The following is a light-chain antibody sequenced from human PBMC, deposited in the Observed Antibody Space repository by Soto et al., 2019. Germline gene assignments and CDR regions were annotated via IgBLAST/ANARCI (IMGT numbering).Light chain of an antibody. CDR2: GAS. V-gene: IGKV1-5*01. Sequence: DIQMTQSPSTLSASVGDRVTLTCRASQTISNWLAWYQQKPGKAPKLLIYGASSLQTGVPSRFSGSGSGTEFTLNISSLQPDDFATYYCQQYNSYAYTFGQGTKLEIK. J-gene: IGKJ2*01. CDR1: QTISNW. CDR3: QQYNSYAYT.